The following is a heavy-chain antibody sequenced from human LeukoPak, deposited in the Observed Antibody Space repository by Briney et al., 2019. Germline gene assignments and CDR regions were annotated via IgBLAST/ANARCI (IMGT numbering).Heavy chain of an antibody. Sequence: PSETLSLTCTVSGGSISSYYWSWIRQPPGKGLEWIGYIYYSGSTNYNPSLKSRVTISADTSKNQFSLKLSSVTAADTAVYYCARSIDCSSTSCYTSWFDPWGQGTLVTVSS. CDR2: IYYSGST. V-gene: IGHV4-59*01. D-gene: IGHD2-2*02. J-gene: IGHJ5*02. CDR1: GGSISSYY. CDR3: ARSIDCSSTSCYTSWFDP.